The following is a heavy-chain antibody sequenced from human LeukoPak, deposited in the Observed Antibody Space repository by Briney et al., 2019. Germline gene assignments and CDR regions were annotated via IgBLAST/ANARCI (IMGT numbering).Heavy chain of an antibody. CDR2: IKQDGGEK. D-gene: IGHD6-13*01. CDR3: ARDGTAAGLYFDL. Sequence: HTGGSLRLSCAVSGFIFSSYWMNWVRQAPGKGLEWVASIKQDGGEKSYVDSVKGRFTISRDNAKNSLYLQMSSLRAEDTAVYYCARDGTAAGLYFDLWGQGTLVTVSS. CDR1: GFIFSSYW. V-gene: IGHV3-7*01. J-gene: IGHJ4*01.